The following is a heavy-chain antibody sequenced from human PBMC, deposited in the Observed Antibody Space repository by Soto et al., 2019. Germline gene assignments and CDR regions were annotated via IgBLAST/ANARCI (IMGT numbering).Heavy chain of an antibody. D-gene: IGHD5-12*01. V-gene: IGHV1-2*02. CDR3: AREVAYYYGMDV. J-gene: IGHJ6*02. CDR2: ININSGGT. CDR1: GYSFSDHY. Sequence: SVEVSFKASGYSFSDHYIHWVRQAPGQGLEWMGWININSGGTNSARKFQGRVTMTRDTSVNTVYMELSRLRSDDTAVYYCAREVAYYYGMDVWGQGTTVTVSS.